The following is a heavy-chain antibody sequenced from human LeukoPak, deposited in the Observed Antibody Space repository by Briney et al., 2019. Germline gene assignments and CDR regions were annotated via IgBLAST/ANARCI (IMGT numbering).Heavy chain of an antibody. CDR1: GFTFSSYA. CDR3: AKRTYFDWLIQYDY. V-gene: IGHV3-23*01. J-gene: IGHJ4*02. Sequence: GGSLRLSCAASGFTFSSYAMSWVRQAPGKGLEWVSAISGSGGSTYYADSVKGRFTISRDNSKNTLYLQMNSLRAEDTAVYYCAKRTYFDWLIQYDYWGQGTLVTVSS. D-gene: IGHD3-9*01. CDR2: ISGSGGST.